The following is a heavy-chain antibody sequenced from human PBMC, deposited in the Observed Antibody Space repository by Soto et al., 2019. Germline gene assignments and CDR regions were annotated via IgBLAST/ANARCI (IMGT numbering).Heavy chain of an antibody. CDR3: AIALVLVAAKNGMDD. D-gene: IGHD2-15*01. J-gene: IGHJ6*02. Sequence: QVQLVQSGAEVKKPGASVKVSCKASGYTFTSYDINWVRQATGQGLEWMGWMNPNSGNTGYAQKFQGRVTMTRNTAMSRAYRGLSSLRSEGTAVYYCAIALVLVAAKNGMDDWGQGTTVTVSS. CDR2: MNPNSGNT. CDR1: GYTFTSYD. V-gene: IGHV1-8*01.